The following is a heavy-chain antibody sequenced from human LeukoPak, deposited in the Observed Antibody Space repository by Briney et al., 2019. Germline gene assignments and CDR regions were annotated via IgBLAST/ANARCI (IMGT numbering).Heavy chain of an antibody. Sequence: GASVKVSCKASGYTFTSYAMHWVRQAPGQRLEWMGWINAGNGNTKYSQKFQGRVTITRDTSANTAYMELSSLRSEDTAVYYCAREGEIEGVVLRFLEWSTAPRDNYYGMDVWGQGTTVTVSS. CDR2: INAGNGNT. CDR1: GYTFTSYA. V-gene: IGHV1-3*01. CDR3: AREGEIEGVVLRFLEWSTAPRDNYYGMDV. J-gene: IGHJ6*02. D-gene: IGHD3-3*01.